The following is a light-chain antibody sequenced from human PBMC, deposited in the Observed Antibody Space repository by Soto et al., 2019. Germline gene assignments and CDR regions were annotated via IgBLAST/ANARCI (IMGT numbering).Light chain of an antibody. J-gene: IGLJ7*01. Sequence: VVTQPPSASGTPGQRVTISCSGSSSNIGGNTVNWYQQIPGTAPKLLIYSNSQRPSGVPDRFSGSKSGSSASLAISGLQSEDEADYYCAAWDDSLNRPVFGGGTQLTVL. V-gene: IGLV1-44*01. CDR3: AAWDDSLNRPV. CDR2: SNS. CDR1: SSNIGGNT.